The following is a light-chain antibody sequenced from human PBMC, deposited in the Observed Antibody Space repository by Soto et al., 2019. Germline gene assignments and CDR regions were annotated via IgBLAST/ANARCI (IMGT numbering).Light chain of an antibody. Sequence: QSALTQPASVSGSPGQSITISCTGTSSDVGGYNYVSWYQQHPGKAPKLTIYDVSNRPSGVSNRFSGSKSGNTASLTISGLQAEDEADYYCCSYTTSNTRQIVFGTGTKVTVL. CDR3: CSYTTSNTRQIV. V-gene: IGLV2-14*01. CDR2: DVS. J-gene: IGLJ1*01. CDR1: SSDVGGYNY.